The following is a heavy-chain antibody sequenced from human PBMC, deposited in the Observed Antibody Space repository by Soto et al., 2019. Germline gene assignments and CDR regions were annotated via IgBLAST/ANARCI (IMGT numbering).Heavy chain of an antibody. CDR3: ARGPRLYRIVGYCISTRCYSPLRGGWFDP. D-gene: IGHD2-2*01. V-gene: IGHV1-8*01. CDR2: MNPNSGNT. J-gene: IGHJ5*02. CDR1: GYTFTSYD. Sequence: QVQLVQSGAEVKKPGASVKVSCKASGYTFTSYDINWVRQATGQGLEWMGWMNPNSGNTGYAQKFQGRVTMTRNTCIRAAYVELSSLRSEDTAVYYCARGPRLYRIVGYCISTRCYSPLRGGWFDPWGQGTLVTVSS.